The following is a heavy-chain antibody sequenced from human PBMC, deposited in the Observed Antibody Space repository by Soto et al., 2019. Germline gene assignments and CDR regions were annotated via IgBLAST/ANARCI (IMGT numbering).Heavy chain of an antibody. CDR2: IYSDGGHT. CDR1: GFTFNNYW. V-gene: IGHV3-74*03. CDR3: ARAPPYPVTKYDAFDL. Sequence: EVQLVESGGGLVQPGGSLRLSCTASGFTFNNYWMHWVRQAPGKGLVWVSRIYSDGGHTTYADSVKGRFTISTDNAKNKMFLQMSSLGAEDPAVYYCARAPPYPVTKYDAFDLWGQGTMVTVSS. J-gene: IGHJ3*01. D-gene: IGHD4-4*01.